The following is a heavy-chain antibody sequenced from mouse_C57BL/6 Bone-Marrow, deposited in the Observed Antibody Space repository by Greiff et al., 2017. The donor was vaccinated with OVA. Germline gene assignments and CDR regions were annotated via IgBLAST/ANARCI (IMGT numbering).Heavy chain of an antibody. CDR3: ARQIYYGSSSYAMDY. V-gene: IGHV1-62-2*01. D-gene: IGHD1-1*01. Sequence: VQLQQSGAELLKPGASVKLSCKATGYTFTGYWIEWVKQRPGHGLEWIGEILPGSGSIKYNEKFKDKATLTADKSSSTVYMELSRLTSEDSAVYFCARQIYYGSSSYAMDYWGQGTSVTVSS. J-gene: IGHJ4*01. CDR1: GYTFTGYW. CDR2: ILPGSGSI.